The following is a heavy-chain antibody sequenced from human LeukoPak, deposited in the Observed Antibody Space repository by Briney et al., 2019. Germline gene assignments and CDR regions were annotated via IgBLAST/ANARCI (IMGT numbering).Heavy chain of an antibody. CDR1: EFTVSSNY. CDR3: AGTMIVVVVNAFDI. V-gene: IGHV3-53*01. J-gene: IGHJ3*02. Sequence: GGSLRLSCAASEFTVSSNYMSWVGQAPGKGLEGVSDIYSGGNTYYADSVKGRFTISRDNSKNTLYLQMNSLRAEDTAVYYCAGTMIVVVVNAFDIWGQGTMVTVSS. CDR2: IYSGGNT. D-gene: IGHD3-22*01.